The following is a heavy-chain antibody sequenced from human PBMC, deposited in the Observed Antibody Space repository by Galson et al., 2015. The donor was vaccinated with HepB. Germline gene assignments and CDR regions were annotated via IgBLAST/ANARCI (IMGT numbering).Heavy chain of an antibody. CDR1: GYTFTSFG. CDR2: ISAYNGHT. J-gene: IGHJ4*02. Sequence: SVKVSCKASGYTFTSFGISWVRQAPGQGLEWMGWISAYNGHTKYAQKFQGRVTMTTDTSTRTAYMELRSLRADDTAVYFCARDLLEFGELGGYWGQGTLVTVSS. V-gene: IGHV1-18*04. D-gene: IGHD3-10*01. CDR3: ARDLLEFGELGGY.